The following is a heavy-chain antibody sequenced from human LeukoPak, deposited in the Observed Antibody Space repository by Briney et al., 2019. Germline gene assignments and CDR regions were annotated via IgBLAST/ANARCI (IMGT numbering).Heavy chain of an antibody. CDR3: AKDSYSKGDF. D-gene: IGHD6-13*01. CDR1: GFTFSYHW. V-gene: IGHV3-7*01. CDR2: IKNDGAVK. Sequence: SGGSLRLSCAASGFTFSYHWMTWVRQAPGKGLEWVANIKNDGAVKNYADSVKGRFTISRDNAKNSLYLQMNSLRAEDTAVYYCAKDSYSKGDFWGQGVLVTVSS. J-gene: IGHJ4*02.